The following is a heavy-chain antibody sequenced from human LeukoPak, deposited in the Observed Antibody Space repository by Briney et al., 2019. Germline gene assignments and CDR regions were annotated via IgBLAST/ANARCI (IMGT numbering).Heavy chain of an antibody. CDR2: IYYSGSS. J-gene: IGHJ4*02. Sequence: SETLSLTCTVSGGSINNGGYYWSWIRQHPGKGLEWIGYIYYSGSSYYNPSLKSRVTISVDTSKNHFSLKLSSVTAADTAVYYCARNRDGYNSFDYWGQGTLVTVSS. CDR3: ARNRDGYNSFDY. CDR1: GGSINNGGYY. V-gene: IGHV4-31*03. D-gene: IGHD5-24*01.